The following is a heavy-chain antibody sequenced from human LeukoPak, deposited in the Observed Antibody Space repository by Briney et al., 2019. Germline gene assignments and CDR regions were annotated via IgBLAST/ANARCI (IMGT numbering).Heavy chain of an antibody. D-gene: IGHD5-12*01. Sequence: PGGSLRLSCAASGFTFSSYGIRWVRRAPGRGPGWVSGISGSGGNTYYADCVKGRFTISRDNSQNTLYLQMNTLRAEDTGVYYCAKVVSGYHFDYWGQGTLVTVSS. V-gene: IGHV3-23*01. J-gene: IGHJ4*02. CDR2: ISGSGGNT. CDR1: GFTFSSYG. CDR3: AKVVSGYHFDY.